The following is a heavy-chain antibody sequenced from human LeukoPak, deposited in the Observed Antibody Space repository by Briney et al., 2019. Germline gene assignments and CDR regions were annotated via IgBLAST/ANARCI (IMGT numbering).Heavy chain of an antibody. V-gene: IGHV5-51*01. J-gene: IGHJ4*02. CDR3: ARRAVVIGVGYFDY. CDR1: GYSFTTYW. Sequence: GESLKISCKGPGYSFTTYWIGWVRQMPGKGLEWMGIIYPSDSDIRISPSFQGQVTISVDKSINTAYLQWSSLKASDTAIYYCARRAVVIGVGYFDYWGQGTLVTVSS. CDR2: IYPSDSDI. D-gene: IGHD4-23*01.